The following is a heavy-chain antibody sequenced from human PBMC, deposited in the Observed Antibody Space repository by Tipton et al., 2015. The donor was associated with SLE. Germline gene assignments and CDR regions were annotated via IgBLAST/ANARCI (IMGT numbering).Heavy chain of an antibody. CDR1: GGSFSGYY. CDR2: INHSGST. J-gene: IGHJ4*02. V-gene: IGHV4-34*01. CDR3: ARGSGNFDY. D-gene: IGHD3-10*01. Sequence: TLSLTCPFYGGSFSGYYWNWIRQPPGKGLEWIGEINHSGSTNYNPSLKSRVTISVDTSKNQFSLKLSSVTAADTAVYYCARGSGNFDYWGQGTLVTVSS.